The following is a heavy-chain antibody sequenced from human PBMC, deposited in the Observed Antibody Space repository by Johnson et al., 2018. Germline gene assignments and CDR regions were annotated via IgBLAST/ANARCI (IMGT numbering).Heavy chain of an antibody. D-gene: IGHD5-18*01. J-gene: IGHJ4*02. CDR3: ARGDAQLWFFDY. Sequence: QVQLVQSGGGLVQPGGSLRLSCAASGFTFSDYYMNWIRQAPGKGLEWVSYINRSGSTIYYADSVRGRFTISRDNAKNSLFLQMNSLRAEDTAVYYCARGDAQLWFFDYWGQGTLVTVSS. CDR1: GFTFSDYY. V-gene: IGHV3-11*04. CDR2: INRSGSTI.